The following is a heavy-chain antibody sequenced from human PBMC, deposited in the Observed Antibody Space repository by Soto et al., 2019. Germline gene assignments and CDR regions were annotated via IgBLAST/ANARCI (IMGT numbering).Heavy chain of an antibody. CDR3: AQGASDFYASSDYLEH. D-gene: IGHD3-22*01. V-gene: IGHV3-23*01. J-gene: IGHJ4*02. CDR2: IGNSGGSI. Sequence: GGSLRLSCAASGFSLGTYAMGWVRQAPGKGLEWVSGIGNSGGSINYADSVKGRFTISKDNSRNTLYLQMSRLRAEDTAVYYCAQGASDFYASSDYLEHWGQGALVTVSS. CDR1: GFSLGTYA.